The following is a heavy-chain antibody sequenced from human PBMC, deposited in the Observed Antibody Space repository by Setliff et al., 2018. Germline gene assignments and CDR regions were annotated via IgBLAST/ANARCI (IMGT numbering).Heavy chain of an antibody. CDR3: ARGRDGYTSNAFEF. J-gene: IGHJ3*01. CDR2: IIPVIDTT. V-gene: IGHV1-69*11. Sequence: SVKVSCKASGGAFSSYALSWVRQAPGQGLEWMGRIIPVIDTTDYAQNFQGRVTITADELTRTVYMELGSLRSEDTAIYYCARGRDGYTSNAFEFWGQGTMVTVSS. D-gene: IGHD5-12*01. CDR1: GGAFSSYA.